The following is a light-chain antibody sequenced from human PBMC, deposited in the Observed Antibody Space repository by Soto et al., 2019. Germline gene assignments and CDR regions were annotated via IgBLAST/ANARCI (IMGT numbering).Light chain of an antibody. Sequence: EIVLTQSPATLSLSPGERATLSCRASQSVSSYLAWYQQKPGQAPRLLIYDASNRATGIPARFSGSGSGTDFTLTISSLEPEDFAVYYCQHFGGSPPRYTFGEGTKLEI. CDR2: DAS. CDR1: QSVSSY. CDR3: QHFGGSPPRYT. V-gene: IGKV3-11*01. J-gene: IGKJ2*01.